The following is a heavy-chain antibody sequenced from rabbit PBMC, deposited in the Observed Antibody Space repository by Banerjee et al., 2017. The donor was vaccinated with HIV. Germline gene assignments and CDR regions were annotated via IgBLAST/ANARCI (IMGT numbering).Heavy chain of an antibody. J-gene: IGHJ4*01. D-gene: IGHD7-1*01. CDR1: GFSFSNKYV. CDR3: ARDRDTGTVYYFDL. CDR2: INTSSGNI. Sequence: QEQLEESGVDLVKPEGSLTLTCTAAGFSFSNKYVMCWVRQAPGKGLEWIACINTSSGNIVYATWAKGRFTISKTSSTTVTLQMTSLTAADTATYFCARDRDTGTVYYFDLWGQGTLVTVS. V-gene: IGHV1S45*01.